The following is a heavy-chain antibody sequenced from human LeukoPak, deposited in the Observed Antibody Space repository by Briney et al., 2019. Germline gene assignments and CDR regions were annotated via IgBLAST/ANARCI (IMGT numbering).Heavy chain of an antibody. V-gene: IGHV3-30*04. D-gene: IGHD3-10*01. CDR3: ARDSRGSLDY. Sequence: GGSLRLSCAASGFTFSSYAMHWVRQAPGKGLEWVAVISYDGSNKYYADSVKGRFTISRDNSKNTLYLQMNSLRAEDTAVYYWARDSRGSLDYWGQGTLVTVSS. J-gene: IGHJ4*02. CDR1: GFTFSSYA. CDR2: ISYDGSNK.